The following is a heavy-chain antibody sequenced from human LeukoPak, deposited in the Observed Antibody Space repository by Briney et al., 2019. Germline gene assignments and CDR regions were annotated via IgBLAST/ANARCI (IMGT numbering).Heavy chain of an antibody. J-gene: IGHJ4*02. D-gene: IGHD5-18*01. CDR3: ARGGGYSYGAFEY. Sequence: GGSLRLSCAASGFTFSSYGMHWVRQAPGKGLEWVAFIRYDGSNKYYADSVKGRFTISRDNSKNTLYLQMNSLRAEDTAVYYCARGGGYSYGAFEYWGQGTLVTVAS. CDR1: GFTFSSYG. V-gene: IGHV3-30*02. CDR2: IRYDGSNK.